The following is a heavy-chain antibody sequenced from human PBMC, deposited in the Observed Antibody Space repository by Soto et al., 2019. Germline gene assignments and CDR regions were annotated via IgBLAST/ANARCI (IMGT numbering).Heavy chain of an antibody. V-gene: IGHV1-46*01. CDR1: GYSFTKYY. J-gene: IGHJ5*02. CDR2: INPSSGDT. D-gene: IGHD1-26*01. CDR3: ARVALSGGGWLDP. Sequence: ASVKVSCKASGYSFTKYYLHWVRQAPGQGLEWMAIINPSSGDTTYAQKFQGRVTVTSYTSTSTVYMELRSLTSEDTAIYYCARVALSGGGWLDPWGQGTPVTFSS.